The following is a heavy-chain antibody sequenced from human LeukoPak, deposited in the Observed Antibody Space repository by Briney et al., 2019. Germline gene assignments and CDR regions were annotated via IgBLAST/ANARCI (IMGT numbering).Heavy chain of an antibody. CDR2: IWYDGSNK. D-gene: IGHD6-19*01. V-gene: IGHV3-33*01. CDR3: ARDGPRTSGWCGICDD. CDR1: GFTFSSYG. Sequence: GGSLRLSCAASGFTFSSYGMHWVRQAPGKGLEWVAVIWYDGSNKYYADSVKGRFTISRDNSKNTLYLQMNSLRAEDTAVYYCARDGPRTSGWCGICDDLGQGTLVTIDS. J-gene: IGHJ4*02.